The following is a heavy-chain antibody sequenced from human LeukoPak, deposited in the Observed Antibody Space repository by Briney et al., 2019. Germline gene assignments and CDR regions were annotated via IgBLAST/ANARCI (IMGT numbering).Heavy chain of an antibody. V-gene: IGHV4-59*01. J-gene: IGHJ6*02. CDR3: ARHGDYGNYYYYGMDV. Sequence: SGTLSLTCTVSGGSISSYYWSWIRQPPGKGLEWIGYIYYSGSTNYNPSLKSRVTISVDTSKNHFSLKLSSVTAADTAVYYCARHGDYGNYYYYGMDVWGQGTAVTVSS. CDR2: IYYSGST. CDR1: GGSISSYY. D-gene: IGHD4-17*01.